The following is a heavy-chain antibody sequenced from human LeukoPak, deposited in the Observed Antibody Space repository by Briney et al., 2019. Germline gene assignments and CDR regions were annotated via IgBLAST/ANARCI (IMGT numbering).Heavy chain of an antibody. J-gene: IGHJ5*02. CDR1: GGSISSYY. V-gene: IGHV4-34*01. CDR2: INHSGST. Sequence: SETLSLTCTVSGGSISSYYWSWIRQPPGKGLEWIGEINHSGSTNYNPSLKSRVTISVDTSKNQFSLKLSSVTAADTAVYYCARSPNCSGGSCYSGSWFDPWGQGTLVTVSS. CDR3: ARSPNCSGGSCYSGSWFDP. D-gene: IGHD2-15*01.